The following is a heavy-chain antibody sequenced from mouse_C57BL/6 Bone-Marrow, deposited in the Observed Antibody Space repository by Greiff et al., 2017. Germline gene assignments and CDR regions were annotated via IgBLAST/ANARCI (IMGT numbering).Heavy chain of an antibody. CDR2: INPNNGGT. Sequence: EVQLQQSGPELVKPGASVKISCKASGYTFTDYYMNWVKQSPGKSLEWIGDINPNNGGTSYNQKFKGKATLTVDKSSSTAYMELRSLTSEDSTVYDCARWAYATLYAMDYGGRGTSVTVSA. V-gene: IGHV1-26*01. CDR1: GYTFTDYY. CDR3: ARWAYATLYAMDY. D-gene: IGHD1-1*01. J-gene: IGHJ4*01.